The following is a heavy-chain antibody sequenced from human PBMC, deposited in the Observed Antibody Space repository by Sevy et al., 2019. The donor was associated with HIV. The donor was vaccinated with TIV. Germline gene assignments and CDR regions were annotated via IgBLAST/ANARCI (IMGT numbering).Heavy chain of an antibody. J-gene: IGHJ3*02. D-gene: IGHD4-17*01. V-gene: IGHV3-21*01. CDR3: ARVKDYGDYGAFDI. Sequence: GGSLRLSCAGSGFSLNSHTMNWVRQAPGKGLEWVSSISSSSSYIYYGDSVKGRFTISRDNAKSSLFLQMNSLRAEDTAIYFCARVKDYGDYGAFDIWGQGPMVTVSS. CDR2: ISSSSSYI. CDR1: GFSLNSHT.